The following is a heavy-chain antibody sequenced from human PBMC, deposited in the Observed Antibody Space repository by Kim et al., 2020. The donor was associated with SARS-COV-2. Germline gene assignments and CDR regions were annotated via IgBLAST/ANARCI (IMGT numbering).Heavy chain of an antibody. J-gene: IGHJ4*02. CDR1: GGSFSGYY. D-gene: IGHD6-6*01. Sequence: SETLSLTCAVYGGSFSGYYWSWIRQPPGKGLEWIGEINHSGSTNYNPSLKSRVTISVDTSKNQFSLKLSSVTAADTAVYYCARLIAARRSGTHYHPDYWGQGTLVTVSS. CDR2: INHSGST. V-gene: IGHV4-34*01. CDR3: ARLIAARRSGTHYHPDY.